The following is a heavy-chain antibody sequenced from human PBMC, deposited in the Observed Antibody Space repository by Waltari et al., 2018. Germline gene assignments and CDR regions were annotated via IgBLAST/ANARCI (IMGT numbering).Heavy chain of an antibody. CDR1: GFIFSNYA. V-gene: IGHV3-30-3*01. CDR3: ARAVTGEDAFDM. CDR2: IADDGSSQ. J-gene: IGHJ3*02. D-gene: IGHD2-21*02. Sequence: QEQMVESGGGVVQPGRTLSLSCSISGFIFSNYAMNWVRQAPGKGLELLAVIADDGSSQYYADSVKGRFSVSRDSFKNTVYLHMNGLRTEDTAVYYCARAVTGEDAFDMWGQGTMVTVSS.